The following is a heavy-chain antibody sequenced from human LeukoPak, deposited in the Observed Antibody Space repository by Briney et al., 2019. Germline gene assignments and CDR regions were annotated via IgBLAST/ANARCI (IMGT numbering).Heavy chain of an antibody. CDR2: ISGSGNTT. CDR3: VRGVRDGNSFYFDP. D-gene: IGHD3-10*01. J-gene: IGHJ5*01. V-gene: IGHV3-23*01. Sequence: GGSLRLSCAASQFTFSNYAMSWVRQAPGKGLEWVSAISGSGNTTYFGDSVTGRFTISRDNSKNTLYLQMSSLRAEDTAVYYCVRGVRDGNSFYFDPWGQGTLVTVSS. CDR1: QFTFSNYA.